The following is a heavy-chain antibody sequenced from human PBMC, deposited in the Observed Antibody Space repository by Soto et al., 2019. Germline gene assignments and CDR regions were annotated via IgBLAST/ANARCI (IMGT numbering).Heavy chain of an antibody. V-gene: IGHV3-15*01. CDR3: TTHYDFWSGTDY. J-gene: IGHJ4*02. D-gene: IGHD3-3*01. CDR2: IKSKTVGGTT. CDR1: GFTFSNAW. Sequence: EVQLVESGGGLVKPGGSLRLSCAASGFTFSNAWMSWVRQAPGKGLEWVGRIKSKTVGGTTDYAAPVKGRFTISRDDSKNTLYLQMNSLKTEDTAVYYCTTHYDFWSGTDYWGQGTLVTVSS.